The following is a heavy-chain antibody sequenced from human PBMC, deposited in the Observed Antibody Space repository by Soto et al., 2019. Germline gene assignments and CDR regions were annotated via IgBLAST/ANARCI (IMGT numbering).Heavy chain of an antibody. V-gene: IGHV1-69*01. J-gene: IGHJ4*02. Sequence: QVQLVQSGAEVKKPGSSVKVSCTASGGTFSSYAISWVRQAPGQGLEWMGGIIPIFGTANYAQKFQGRVTITADESTSTAYMELSSLRSEDTAVYYCARSGQADGVVNRQIDYWGQGTLVTVSS. D-gene: IGHD3-3*01. CDR3: ARSGQADGVVNRQIDY. CDR2: IIPIFGTA. CDR1: GGTFSSYA.